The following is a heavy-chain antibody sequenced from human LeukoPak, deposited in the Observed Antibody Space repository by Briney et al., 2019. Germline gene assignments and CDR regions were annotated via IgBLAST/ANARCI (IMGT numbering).Heavy chain of an antibody. CDR3: AREDGYCSGGNCYSYFDS. J-gene: IGHJ4*02. V-gene: IGHV3-7*01. D-gene: IGHD2-15*01. Sequence: RGSLRLSCAASGFTFSHFWVSWVRQAPGKGLEWVAYIKKTGSETYYVDSVKGRFTITRDNTRNSLFLQMYSLRAEDTAVYFCAREDGYCSGGNCYSYFDSWGQGTLVTVSS. CDR1: GFTFSHFW. CDR2: IKKTGSET.